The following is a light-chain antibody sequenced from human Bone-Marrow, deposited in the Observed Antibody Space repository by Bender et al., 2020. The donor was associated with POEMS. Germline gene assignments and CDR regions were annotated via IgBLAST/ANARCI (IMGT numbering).Light chain of an antibody. CDR1: YNDGATYNL. Sequence: QSALPQPASVSGSPGQSITISCTGTYNDGATYNLVSWYQQHPGKAPKLIIYEVTKRPSGVSSRFSGSKSGNTASLTISGLQTEDEADYYCSSHTDSSTLVFGGGSKLTVL. J-gene: IGLJ2*01. CDR2: EVT. V-gene: IGLV2-14*02. CDR3: SSHTDSSTLV.